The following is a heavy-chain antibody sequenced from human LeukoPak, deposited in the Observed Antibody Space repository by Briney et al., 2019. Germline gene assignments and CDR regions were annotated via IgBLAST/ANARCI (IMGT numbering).Heavy chain of an antibody. V-gene: IGHV4-4*07. CDR1: GGSISSYY. CDR2: ISTTGST. Sequence: SETLSLTCTVSGGSISSYYWNWIRQPAGKGLAWIGRISTTGSTNYNPSLKSRLTMSVDTSKKQFSLRLSSVSAADTAVYYCAREYSSSSGRTFDYWGQGSLVTVSS. J-gene: IGHJ4*02. D-gene: IGHD6-6*01. CDR3: AREYSSSSGRTFDY.